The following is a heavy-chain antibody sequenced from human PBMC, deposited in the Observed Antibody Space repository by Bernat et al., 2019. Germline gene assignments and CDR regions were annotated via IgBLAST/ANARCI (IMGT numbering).Heavy chain of an antibody. Sequence: QVQLVESGGGVVQPGRSLRLSCAASGFTFSSYGMHWVRQAPGKGLEWVAVIWDDGSNKYYADSVKGRFIISRDNSKNMLSLQMSSLRAEDTAVYYCARDQERRWELPSSFDIWGQGTVVTVSS. CDR2: IWDDGSNK. J-gene: IGHJ3*02. D-gene: IGHD1-7*01. CDR1: GFTFSSYG. CDR3: ARDQERRWELPSSFDI. V-gene: IGHV3-33*01.